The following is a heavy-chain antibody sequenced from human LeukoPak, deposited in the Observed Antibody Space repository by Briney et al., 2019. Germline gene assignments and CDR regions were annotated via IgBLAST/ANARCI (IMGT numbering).Heavy chain of an antibody. D-gene: IGHD5-24*01. V-gene: IGHV3-21*01. J-gene: IGHJ4*02. CDR1: GFTFSSYS. CDR2: ISSSSSYI. Sequence: GGSLRLSCAASGFTFSSYSMNWVRQAPGKGLEWVSSISSSSSYIYYADSVKGRFTISRDNAKNSLYLQMNGLRAEDTAVYYCARVGERWLQSSFDYWGQGTLVTVSS. CDR3: ARVGERWLQSSFDY.